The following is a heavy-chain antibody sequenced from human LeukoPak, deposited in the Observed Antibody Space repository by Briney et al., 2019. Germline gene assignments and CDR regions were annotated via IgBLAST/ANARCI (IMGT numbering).Heavy chain of an antibody. D-gene: IGHD6-19*01. Sequence: ASVKVSCKASGYTFTGHYMHWVRQAPGQGLEWMGWINPNSGGTSYAQKFQGRVTMTRDTSISTAYTELSRLRSDDTAVYYCATKLYSSGWYGEPSYGMDVWGQGTTVTVSS. V-gene: IGHV1-2*02. CDR3: ATKLYSSGWYGEPSYGMDV. J-gene: IGHJ6*02. CDR2: INPNSGGT. CDR1: GYTFTGHY.